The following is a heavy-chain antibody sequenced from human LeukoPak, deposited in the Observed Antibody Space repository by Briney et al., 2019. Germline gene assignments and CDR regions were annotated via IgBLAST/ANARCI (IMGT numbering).Heavy chain of an antibody. V-gene: IGHV1-69*05. Sequence: SVKVSCKASGGTFSSYAISWVRQAPGQGLEWMGGIIPIFGTANYAQKFQGRVTITTDESTSTAYMELSSLRSEDTAVYYCARVPLGRWGSNYYYYYMDVWGKGTTVTVSS. CDR2: IIPIFGTA. D-gene: IGHD2-21*01. CDR1: GGTFSSYA. J-gene: IGHJ6*03. CDR3: ARVPLGRWGSNYYYYYMDV.